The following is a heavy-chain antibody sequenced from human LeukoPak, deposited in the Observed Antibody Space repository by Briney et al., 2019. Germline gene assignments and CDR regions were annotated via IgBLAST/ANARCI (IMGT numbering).Heavy chain of an antibody. J-gene: IGHJ4*02. CDR2: IYYSGST. V-gene: IGHV4-39*01. CDR1: GGSVSSSGYY. D-gene: IGHD3-22*01. Sequence: PSETLSLTCTVSGGSVSSSGYYWGWIRQPPGKGLEWIGSIYYSGSTYYNPSLKIRVSISVDTSKNQFSLNLTSVTAADTAVYYCARLFHYYDSSAYPTFDSWGQGTLVTVSS. CDR3: ARLFHYYDSSAYPTFDS.